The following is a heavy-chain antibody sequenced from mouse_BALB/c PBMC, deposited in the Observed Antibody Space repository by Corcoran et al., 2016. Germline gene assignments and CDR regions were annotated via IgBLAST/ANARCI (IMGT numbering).Heavy chain of an antibody. J-gene: IGHJ4*01. CDR3: ARRGTVVAQGAMDY. D-gene: IGHD1-1*01. CDR1: GYTFTSYV. CDR2: INPYNDGT. V-gene: IGHV1S136*01. Sequence: EVQLQQSGPELVKPGASVKMSCKASGYTFTSYVMHWVKQKPGQGLEWIGYINPYNDGTKYNEKFKGKATLTSDKSSSTAYMELSSLTSEDSAVYYCARRGTVVAQGAMDYWGQGTSVTVSS.